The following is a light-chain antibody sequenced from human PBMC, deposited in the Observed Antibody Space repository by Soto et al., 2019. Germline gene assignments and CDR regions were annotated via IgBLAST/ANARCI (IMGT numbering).Light chain of an antibody. V-gene: IGKV3-20*01. J-gene: IGKJ4*01. CDR1: QSVSSY. CDR2: GAS. Sequence: ELVLTQSPATQSLSPAERATLSCRASQSVSSYLAWYQQKPGQAPRLLIYGASSRATGIPDRFSGSGSGTDFTLTISRLEPEDFAVYYCQQFSSYPLTFGGGTKVDIK. CDR3: QQFSSYPLT.